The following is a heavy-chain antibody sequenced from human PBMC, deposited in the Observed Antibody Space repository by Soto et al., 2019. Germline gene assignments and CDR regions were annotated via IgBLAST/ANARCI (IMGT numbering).Heavy chain of an antibody. Sequence: QVQLVESGGGVVQPGRSLRLSCAASGFTFSSYGMQWVRQAPGKGLEWVAVISSDGSNKYYADSVKGRFTISRDNSKNTLYLQMNSLRAADTAVYYCAKDAAAAGTFDYWGHGTLVTVSS. CDR1: GFTFSSYG. CDR2: ISSDGSNK. CDR3: AKDAAAAGTFDY. J-gene: IGHJ4*01. D-gene: IGHD6-13*01. V-gene: IGHV3-30*18.